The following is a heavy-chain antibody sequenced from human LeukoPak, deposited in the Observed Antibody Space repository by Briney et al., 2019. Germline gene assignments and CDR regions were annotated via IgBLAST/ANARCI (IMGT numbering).Heavy chain of an antibody. J-gene: IGHJ4*02. Sequence: GGSLRLSCAASGFTFRTYSMNWVRQAPGKGLEWVSSISSSSSYIYYADSVKGRFTISRDNAKNSLYLQMNSLRAEDTAVYYCARSLDFVDYGWGQGTLVTVSS. CDR1: GFTFRTYS. V-gene: IGHV3-21*01. CDR2: ISSSSSYI. CDR3: ARSLDFVDYG. D-gene: IGHD4-17*01.